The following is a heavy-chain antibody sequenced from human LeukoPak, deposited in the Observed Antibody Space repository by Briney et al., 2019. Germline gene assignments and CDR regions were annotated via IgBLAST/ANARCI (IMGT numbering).Heavy chain of an antibody. J-gene: IGHJ3*02. D-gene: IGHD2-15*01. CDR3: AKDLIDVVEGYCSGGSCYSEEGAFDI. CDR2: ISGSGGST. CDR1: GFTFSSYA. Sequence: PGGSLRLSCAASGFTFSSYAMSWVRQAPGKGLEWVSAISGSGGSTYYADSVKGRFTISRDNSKNTLYLQMNSLRAEDTAVYYCAKDLIDVVEGYCSGGSCYSEEGAFDIWGQGTMVTVSS. V-gene: IGHV3-23*01.